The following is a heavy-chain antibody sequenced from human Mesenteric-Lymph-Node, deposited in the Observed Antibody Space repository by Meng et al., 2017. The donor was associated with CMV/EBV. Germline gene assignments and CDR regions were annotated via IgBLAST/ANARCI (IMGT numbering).Heavy chain of an antibody. CDR3: ARDSSRLYNY. CDR1: GGSISSYY. Sequence: SETLSLTCTVSGGSISSYYWSWIRQPPGKGLEWIGYIYYSGSTNYNPSLKSRVTISVDTSKNQFSLKLSSVTAADTAVYFCARDSSRLYNYWGQGTLVTVSS. J-gene: IGHJ4*02. CDR2: IYYSGST. V-gene: IGHV4-59*12. D-gene: IGHD3-16*02.